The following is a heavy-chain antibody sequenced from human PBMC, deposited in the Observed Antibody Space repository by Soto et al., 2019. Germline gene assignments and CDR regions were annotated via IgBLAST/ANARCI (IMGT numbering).Heavy chain of an antibody. J-gene: IGHJ6*02. Sequence: QGQLAQSGAEVKKPGSSVKVSCKASGGTFSSYAISWVRQAPGQGLEWMGGIIPIFGTANYAQKFQGRVTITADESTSTAYMELSSLRSEDTAVYYCARDLVGATYYYYGMDVWGQGTTVTVSS. CDR1: GGTFSSYA. V-gene: IGHV1-69*01. D-gene: IGHD1-26*01. CDR3: ARDLVGATYYYYGMDV. CDR2: IIPIFGTA.